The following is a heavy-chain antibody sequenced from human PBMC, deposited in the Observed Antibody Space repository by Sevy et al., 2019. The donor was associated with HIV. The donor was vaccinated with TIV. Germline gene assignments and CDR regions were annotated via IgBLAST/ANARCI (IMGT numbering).Heavy chain of an antibody. J-gene: IGHJ4*02. D-gene: IGHD3-10*01. Sequence: GGSLRLSCAASGFTFSSYAMSWVRQAPGKGLEWVSAISGSGGSTYYADSVKGRFTIYRDNSKNTLYLQMNSLRAEDTAVYYCAKTLLWFGELLDYWGQGTLVTVSS. CDR1: GFTFSSYA. V-gene: IGHV3-23*01. CDR2: ISGSGGST. CDR3: AKTLLWFGELLDY.